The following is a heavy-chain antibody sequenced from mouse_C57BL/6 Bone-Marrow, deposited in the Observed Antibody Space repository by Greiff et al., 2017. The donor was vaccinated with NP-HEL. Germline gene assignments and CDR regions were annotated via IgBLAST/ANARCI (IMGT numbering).Heavy chain of an antibody. D-gene: IGHD2-2*01. CDR2: IYPGDGDT. J-gene: IGHJ2*01. V-gene: IGHV1-82*01. CDR1: GYAFSSSW. Sequence: QVQLKQSGPELVKPGASVKISCKASGYAFSSSWMNWVKQRPGKGLEWIGRIYPGDGDTNYNGKFKGKATLTADKSSSTAYMQLSSLTSEDSAVYFCARGGTMVTTRGCYFDYWGQGTTLTVSS. CDR3: ARGGTMVTTRGCYFDY.